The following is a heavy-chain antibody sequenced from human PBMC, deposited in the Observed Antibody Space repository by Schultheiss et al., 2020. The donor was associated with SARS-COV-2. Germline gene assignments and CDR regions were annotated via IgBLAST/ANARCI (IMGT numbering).Heavy chain of an antibody. CDR3: EKDREKAGFFDY. Sequence: GGSLRLSCAASGFTFSSYAMSWVRQAPGKGLEWVSAISGSGGSTYYADSVKGRFTISRDNSKNTLYLQMNSLRAEDTAVYYCEKDREKAGFFDYWGQGTLVTVSS. J-gene: IGHJ4*02. CDR2: ISGSGGST. CDR1: GFTFSSYA. D-gene: IGHD6-19*01. V-gene: IGHV3-23*01.